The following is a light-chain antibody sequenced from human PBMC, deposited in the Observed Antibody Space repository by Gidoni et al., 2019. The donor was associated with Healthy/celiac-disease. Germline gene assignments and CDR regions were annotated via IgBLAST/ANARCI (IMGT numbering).Light chain of an antibody. J-gene: IGLJ2*01. CDR3: QAWDSSTAV. Sequence: SYELTQPPSVSVSPGQTASITCSGDKLGDKYASGYQQKPGQSTVLVIYQDSKRPSGIPERFSGSNSGNTATLTISGTQAMDEADYYCQAWDSSTAVFGGGTKLTVL. CDR2: QDS. V-gene: IGLV3-1*01. CDR1: KLGDKY.